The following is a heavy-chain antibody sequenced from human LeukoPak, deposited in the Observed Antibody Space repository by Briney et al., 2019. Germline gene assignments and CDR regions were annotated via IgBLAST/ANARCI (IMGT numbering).Heavy chain of an antibody. J-gene: IGHJ3*02. V-gene: IGHV4-34*01. Sequence: SETLSLTCAVYGGSFSGYYWSWIRQPPGKGLEWIGEINHSGSTNYNPSLKSRVTISLDTSKNQFSLKLSSVTAADTAVYYCARGTYSSGWYSPSAFDIWGQGTMVTVSS. CDR1: GGSFSGYY. CDR3: ARGTYSSGWYSPSAFDI. D-gene: IGHD6-19*01. CDR2: INHSGST.